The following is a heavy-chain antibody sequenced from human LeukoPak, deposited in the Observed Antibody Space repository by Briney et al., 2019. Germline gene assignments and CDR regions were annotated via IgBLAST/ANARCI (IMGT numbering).Heavy chain of an antibody. D-gene: IGHD4-23*01. CDR2: IIPSNGDT. J-gene: IGHJ5*02. V-gene: IGHV1-46*01. Sequence: AASVKVSCKASGYTFTTYHIHWVRLAPGQGLEWLGTIIPSNGDTSYAQSFQGRVTMTRNTSTTTVCMDLSSLKSDDTAVYYCARTTPVITHPFDPWGQGTQVIVSS. CDR1: GYTFTTYH. CDR3: ARTTPVITHPFDP.